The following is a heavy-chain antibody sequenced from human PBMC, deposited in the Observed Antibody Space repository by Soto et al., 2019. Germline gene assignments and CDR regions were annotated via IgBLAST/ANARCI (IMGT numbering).Heavy chain of an antibody. CDR3: ARDGNYYDSSGYYDYYGMDV. V-gene: IGHV3-30-3*01. D-gene: IGHD3-22*01. Sequence: QVQLVESGGGVVQPGRSLRLSCAASGFTFSSYAMHWVRQAPGKGLEWVAVISYDGSNKYYADSVKGRFTISRDKSKNTLYLQMNSLRAEDTAVYYCARDGNYYDSSGYYDYYGMDVWGQGTTVTVSS. J-gene: IGHJ6*02. CDR2: ISYDGSNK. CDR1: GFTFSSYA.